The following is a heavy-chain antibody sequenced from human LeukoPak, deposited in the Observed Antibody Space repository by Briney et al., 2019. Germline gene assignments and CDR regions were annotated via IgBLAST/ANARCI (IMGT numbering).Heavy chain of an antibody. D-gene: IGHD1-1*01. J-gene: IGHJ4*02. CDR1: RGSVSRDSYF. V-gene: IGHV4-61*01. CDR2: ISHSGST. Sequence: SETLSLTCTVTRGSVSRDSYFWSWIRQPPGKGLEWIGYISHSGSTNYNPSLKSRVTMSVDPSKNQVSLKLTSVTAADTAVYYCATRPSGSDRFLPYFDYWGRGTLVTVSS. CDR3: ATRPSGSDRFLPYFDY.